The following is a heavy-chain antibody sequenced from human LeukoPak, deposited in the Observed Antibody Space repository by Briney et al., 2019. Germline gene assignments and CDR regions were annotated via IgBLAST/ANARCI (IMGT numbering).Heavy chain of an antibody. CDR3: VGTIASRGSEY. J-gene: IGHJ4*02. CDR2: LPPDELGI. Sequence: SGGSLRLSCAASGFTFTNYWMHWVRQAPGMGLVWVSRLPPDELGIIYADSVKGRFTVSRDNAKNTVYLQMNNLRVDDTAMYYCVGTIASRGSEYWGQGALVTVCS. CDR1: GFTFTNYW. V-gene: IGHV3-74*01. D-gene: IGHD6-6*01.